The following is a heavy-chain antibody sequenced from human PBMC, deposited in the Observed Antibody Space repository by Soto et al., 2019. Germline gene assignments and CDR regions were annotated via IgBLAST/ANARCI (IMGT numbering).Heavy chain of an antibody. CDR3: ATGRENYSYFEY. CDR1: GFTFSTSW. CDR2: VNSDGHDA. J-gene: IGHJ4*02. V-gene: IGHV3-74*01. Sequence: GGSLRLPCGAFGFTFSTSWMHWPRQSPGTGLVGVPRVNSDGHDAVYADSVKGRLTLSRDNAKNTVFLQMSSLRAEDTAVYNRATGRENYSYFEYWGQGIVVTVSS. D-gene: IGHD1-26*01.